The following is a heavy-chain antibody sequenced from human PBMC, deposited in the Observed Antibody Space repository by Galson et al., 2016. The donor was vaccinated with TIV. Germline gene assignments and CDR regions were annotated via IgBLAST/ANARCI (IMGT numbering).Heavy chain of an antibody. Sequence: SVKVSCKVSGYTLSEIAMHWVRQAPGEGLEWVGGFDPEAGRTIYAQKFHGRVTVTEGAATDKAHMEVNNLRSDDTAVYYCATVAWFPGLSLDSWGQGTLSPSPQ. CDR2: FDPEAGRT. CDR3: ATVAWFPGLSLDS. CDR1: GYTLSEIA. J-gene: IGHJ4*02. D-gene: IGHD3-22*01. V-gene: IGHV1-24*01.